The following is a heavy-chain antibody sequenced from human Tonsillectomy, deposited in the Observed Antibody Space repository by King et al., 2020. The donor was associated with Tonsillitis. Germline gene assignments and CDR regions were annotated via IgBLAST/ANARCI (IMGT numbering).Heavy chain of an antibody. Sequence: LQLQESGPRLVKPSETLSLTCTVSGGSISSSSYYWGWIRQPPGKGLEWIGSLYYSGSTYYNPSLKSRVTISVDTSKNQFSLKLSSVTAADTAVYYCASQTTVTMFDESWFDPWGQGTLVTASS. CDR2: LYYSGST. D-gene: IGHD4-11*01. CDR3: ASQTTVTMFDESWFDP. CDR1: GGSISSSSYY. V-gene: IGHV4-39*07. J-gene: IGHJ5*02.